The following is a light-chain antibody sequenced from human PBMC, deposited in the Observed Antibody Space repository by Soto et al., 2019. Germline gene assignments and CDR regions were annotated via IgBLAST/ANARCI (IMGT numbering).Light chain of an antibody. CDR3: SSYTTSNTRQIV. CDR1: SSDVGGYNY. V-gene: IGLV2-14*03. CDR2: DVS. Sequence: SALTQPASVSGSPGQSITISCTGTSSDVGGYNYVSWYQHHPGKAPKLMIFDVSNRPLGVSNRFSGSKSGNTASLTISGLQPEDEADYYCSSYTTSNTRQIVFGTGTKLTVL. J-gene: IGLJ1*01.